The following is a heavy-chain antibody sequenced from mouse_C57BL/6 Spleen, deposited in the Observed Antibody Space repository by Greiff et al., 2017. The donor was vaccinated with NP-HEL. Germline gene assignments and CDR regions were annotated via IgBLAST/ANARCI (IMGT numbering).Heavy chain of an antibody. CDR2: INYDGSST. Sequence: EVMLVESEGGLVQPGRSMKLSCTASGFTFSDYYMAWVRQVPEKGLEWVANINYDGSSTYYLDSLKSRFIISRDNAKNILYLQMSSLKSEDTATYCCARGLCFFAYWGQGTLVTVSA. CDR3: ARGLCFFAY. CDR1: GFTFSDYY. V-gene: IGHV5-16*01. J-gene: IGHJ3*01.